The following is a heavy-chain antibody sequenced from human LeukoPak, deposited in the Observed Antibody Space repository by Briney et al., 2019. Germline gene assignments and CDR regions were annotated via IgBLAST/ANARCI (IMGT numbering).Heavy chain of an antibody. J-gene: IGHJ5*02. Sequence: PSETLSLTCTVSGVSMSSSPDYWGWIRQPPGKGLEWIGTIYDSGNTNYNPSLRSRLTISVDTSRNQFSLKLSSVTAADTAVYYCARHDCDSSRCSVNWFDPWGQGTLVTVSS. CDR2: IYDSGNT. CDR3: ARHDCDSSRCSVNWFDP. D-gene: IGHD6-13*01. V-gene: IGHV4-39*01. CDR1: GVSMSSSPDY.